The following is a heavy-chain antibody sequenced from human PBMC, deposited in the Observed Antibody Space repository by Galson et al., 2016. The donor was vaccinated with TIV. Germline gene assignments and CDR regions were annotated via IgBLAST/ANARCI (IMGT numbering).Heavy chain of an antibody. CDR3: ARGIVGASKTFDV. CDR1: GYSFTNYN. CDR2: INTGNGNT. D-gene: IGHD1-26*01. J-gene: IGHJ3*01. V-gene: IGHV1-3*04. Sequence: SVKVSCKASGYSFTNYNIHWVRQAPGQGLEWMGWINTGNGNTKYSQKLKGRVTLSGDTSATTAYMELNSQTSEDMAAYYCARGIVGASKTFDVWGQGTMVTVSS.